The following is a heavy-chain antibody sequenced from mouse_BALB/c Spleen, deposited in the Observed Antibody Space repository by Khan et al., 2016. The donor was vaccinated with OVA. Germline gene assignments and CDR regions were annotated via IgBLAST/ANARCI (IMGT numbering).Heavy chain of an antibody. V-gene: IGHV1-87*01. J-gene: IGHJ3*01. Sequence: QVQLQQSGAELARPGASVKLSCKASGYTFTTYWMQWIRQRPGQGLEWIGAIYPGDGDTRYTQKFKGKATLTADKSSSTAYMQLSSLASEDSAVYYCTRGGGYYDYDGWFAYWGQGTLVTVSA. D-gene: IGHD2-4*01. CDR3: TRGGGYYDYDGWFAY. CDR1: GYTFTTYW. CDR2: IYPGDGDT.